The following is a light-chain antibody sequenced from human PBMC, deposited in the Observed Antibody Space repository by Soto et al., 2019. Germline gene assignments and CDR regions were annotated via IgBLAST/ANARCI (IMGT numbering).Light chain of an antibody. V-gene: IGLV4-69*01. CDR2: LNSDGSH. CDR3: QTWGTGIHV. CDR1: SGHSSYA. Sequence: QPVLTQSPSASASLGASVKLICTLSSGHSSYAIAWHQQQPEKGPRYLMKLNSDGSHSKGDGIPDRFSGSSSGAERYLIISSLQSEDEADYYCQTWGTGIHVFGTGTKLTVL. J-gene: IGLJ1*01.